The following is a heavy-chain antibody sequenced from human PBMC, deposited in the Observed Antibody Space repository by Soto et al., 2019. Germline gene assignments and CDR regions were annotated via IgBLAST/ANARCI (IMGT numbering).Heavy chain of an antibody. CDR1: GFTFSNYG. D-gene: IGHD5-12*01. CDR3: AKDSRVLRGYPNY. V-gene: IGHV3-30*18. Sequence: QVQLVESGGGVVQPGRSLRLSCAASGFTFSNYGMHWVRQAPGKGLEWVAVISYGGSDKYYADSVKGGFTISRDNSESTLYLQMNSLRVEDTAVYSCAKDSRVLRGYPNYWGQGTLVTVSS. CDR2: ISYGGSDK. J-gene: IGHJ4*02.